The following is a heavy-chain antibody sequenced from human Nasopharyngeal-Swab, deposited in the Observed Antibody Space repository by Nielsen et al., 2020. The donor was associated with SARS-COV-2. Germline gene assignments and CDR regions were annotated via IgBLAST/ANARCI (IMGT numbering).Heavy chain of an antibody. V-gene: IGHV3-48*02. D-gene: IGHD6-13*01. CDR2: ISSSGSTI. Sequence: GESLKISCAASGFTFSSYSMNWVRQAPGKGLEWVSYISSSGSTIYYADSVKGRFTISRDNAKNSLYLQMNSLRDEDTAVYYCARDPGYSSSWYYNWFDPWGQGTLVTVSS. CDR1: GFTFSSYS. J-gene: IGHJ5*02. CDR3: ARDPGYSSSWYYNWFDP.